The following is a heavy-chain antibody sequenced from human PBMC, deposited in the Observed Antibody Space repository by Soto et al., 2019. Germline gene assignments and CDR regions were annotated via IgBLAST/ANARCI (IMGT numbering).Heavy chain of an antibody. V-gene: IGHV3-7*01. CDR3: AREFIAAPYGGNDY. Sequence: VGSLRLSCAASGFTFSSYWMSWVRQAPGKGLEWVANIKQDGSEKYYVDSVKGRFTISRDNAKNSLYLQMNSLRAEDTAVYYCAREFIAAPYGGNDYWGQGTLVTVSS. CDR1: GFTFSSYW. CDR2: IKQDGSEK. J-gene: IGHJ4*02. D-gene: IGHD6-6*01.